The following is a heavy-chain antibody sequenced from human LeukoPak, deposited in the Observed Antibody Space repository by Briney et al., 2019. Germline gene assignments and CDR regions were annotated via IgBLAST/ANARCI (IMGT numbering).Heavy chain of an antibody. CDR1: GDSISSNSHY. D-gene: IGHD6-13*01. V-gene: IGHV4-39*01. Sequence: SETLSLTCTVSGDSISSNSHYWGWIRQPPGKGLEWIGSFSYTGRTYYSPSLKSRFTISVDTSKNQFSLKLSSATAADTAVYFCASSPLTSSIAAVDYWGQGTLVTVSS. CDR3: ASSPLTSSIAAVDY. J-gene: IGHJ4*02. CDR2: FSYTGRT.